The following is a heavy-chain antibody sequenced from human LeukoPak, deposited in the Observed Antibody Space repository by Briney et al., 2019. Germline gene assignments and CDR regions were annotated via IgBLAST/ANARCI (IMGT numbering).Heavy chain of an antibody. Sequence: SETLSLTCIVSGGSISSYYWSWIRQPPGKGLEWIGYIYYSGSTNYNPSLKSRVTISVDTSKNQFSLKLSSVTAADTAVYYCARASYSSSWYGNYYFDYWGQGTLVTVSS. CDR3: ARASYSSSWYGNYYFDY. D-gene: IGHD6-13*01. V-gene: IGHV4-59*01. CDR1: GGSISSYY. CDR2: IYYSGST. J-gene: IGHJ4*02.